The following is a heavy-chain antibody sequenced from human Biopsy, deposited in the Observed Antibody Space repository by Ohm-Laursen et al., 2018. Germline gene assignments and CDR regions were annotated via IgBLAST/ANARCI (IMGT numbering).Heavy chain of an antibody. Sequence: SLRLSCSASGVTLSGYAMNWVRQAPGKGLEWVGLIKTKGFRERTQYAASVEGRFTISRDDSKGVAYLEMSGLKTEDTALYYCTRWYDRSGYYRDLWGQGTLVTVSS. CDR1: GVTLSGYA. CDR2: IKTKGFRERT. D-gene: IGHD3-22*01. V-gene: IGHV3-49*04. J-gene: IGHJ5*02. CDR3: TRWYDRSGYYRDL.